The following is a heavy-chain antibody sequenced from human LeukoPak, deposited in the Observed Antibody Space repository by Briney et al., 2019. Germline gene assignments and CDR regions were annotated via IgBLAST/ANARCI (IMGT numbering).Heavy chain of an antibody. J-gene: IGHJ4*02. CDR2: ISSSGSTI. Sequence: PGGSLRLSCAASGFTFSSYEMNWVRQAPGKGLEWVSYISSSGSTIYYADSVKGRFTISRDNAKNSLYLQMNSLRAEDTAVYYCARRPGYCSSTSCSKWGQGTLVTVSS. CDR3: ARRPGYCSSTSCSK. CDR1: GFTFSSYE. V-gene: IGHV3-48*03. D-gene: IGHD2-2*01.